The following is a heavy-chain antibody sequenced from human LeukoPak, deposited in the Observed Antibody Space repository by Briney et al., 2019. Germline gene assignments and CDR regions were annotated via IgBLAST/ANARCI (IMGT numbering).Heavy chain of an antibody. V-gene: IGHV6-1*01. CDR2: TYYRSKWYN. CDR1: GDSVSSNSAA. J-gene: IGHJ4*02. D-gene: IGHD6-19*01. CDR3: ARAITTRYSSGWYSVDY. Sequence: SQTLSLTCAISGDSVSSNSAAWNWIRQSPSRGLEWLGGTYYRSKWYNDYAVSVKSRITINPDTSKNQFSLQLNSVTPEDTAVYYCARAITTRYSSGWYSVDYWGQGTLVTVSS.